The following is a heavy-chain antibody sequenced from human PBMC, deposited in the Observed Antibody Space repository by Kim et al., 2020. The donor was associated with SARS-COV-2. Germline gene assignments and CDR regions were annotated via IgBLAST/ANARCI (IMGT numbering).Heavy chain of an antibody. J-gene: IGHJ6*02. V-gene: IGHV3-23*01. D-gene: IGHD3-3*01. CDR1: GFTFSSYA. Sequence: GGSLRLSCAASGFTFSSYAMSWVRQAPGKGLEWVSAISGSGGSTYYADSVKGRFTISRDNSKNTLYLQMNSLRAEDTAVYYCAKKVADYDFWSGYWSDYYYYCMDVWGQGTTVTVSS. CDR2: ISGSGGST. CDR3: AKKVADYDFWSGYWSDYYYYCMDV.